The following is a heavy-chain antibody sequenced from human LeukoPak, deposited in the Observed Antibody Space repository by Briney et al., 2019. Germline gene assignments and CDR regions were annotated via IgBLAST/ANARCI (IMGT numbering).Heavy chain of an antibody. CDR1: GFTFSNYA. V-gene: IGHV3-33*01. Sequence: GGSLRLSCAASGFTFSNYAMHWVRQAPAKGLEWVAVIWYDGSNKYYADSVKGRFTISRDNFKNTLYLEMNSLRAEDTAVYYCARGGTWWGQGTLVTVSS. CDR2: IWYDGSNK. CDR3: ARGGTW. D-gene: IGHD2-15*01. J-gene: IGHJ4*02.